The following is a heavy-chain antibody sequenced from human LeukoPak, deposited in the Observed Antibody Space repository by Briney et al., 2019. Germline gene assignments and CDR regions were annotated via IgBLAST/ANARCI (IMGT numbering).Heavy chain of an antibody. D-gene: IGHD3-22*01. J-gene: IGHJ4*02. CDR1: GFTFSSYA. CDR2: ISGSGGST. V-gene: IGHV3-23*01. Sequence: GGSLRLSCAASGFTFSSYAMGWVRQAPGKGLEWVSAISGSGGSTYYADSVKGRFTISRDNSKNTLYLQMNSLRAEDTAVYYCARWGPAYSSGFDYWGQGTLVTVSS. CDR3: ARWGPAYSSGFDY.